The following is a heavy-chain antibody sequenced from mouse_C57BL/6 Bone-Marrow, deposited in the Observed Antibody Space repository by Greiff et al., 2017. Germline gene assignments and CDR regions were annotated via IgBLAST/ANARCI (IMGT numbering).Heavy chain of an antibody. Sequence: EVKVEESGTVLARPGASVKMSCKTSGYTFTSYWMHWVKQRPGQGLEWIGAIYPGNSDTSYNQKFKGKAKLTAVTSASTAYMELSSLTNEDSAVYYCTRFQVRYYYGSSYWYFDVWGTGTTVTVSS. D-gene: IGHD1-1*01. J-gene: IGHJ1*02. CDR2: IYPGNSDT. CDR1: GYTFTSYW. CDR3: TRFQVRYYYGSSYWYFDV. V-gene: IGHV1-5*01.